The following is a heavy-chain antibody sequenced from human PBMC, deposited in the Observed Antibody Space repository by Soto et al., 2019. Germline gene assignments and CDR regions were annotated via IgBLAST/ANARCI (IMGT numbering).Heavy chain of an antibody. CDR3: ARAGTMGSVDY. CDR1: EYFCDIVW. V-gene: IGHV3-7*04. D-gene: IGHD1-1*01. Sequence: GSLKLVKAASEYFCDIVWMSWVRQAPGKGLEWVANINPDESEKYYVDSVKGRFTISRDNAKNSLYLQMSSLRAEDTAVYYCARAGTMGSVDYWGQGT. J-gene: IGHJ4*02. CDR2: INPDESEK.